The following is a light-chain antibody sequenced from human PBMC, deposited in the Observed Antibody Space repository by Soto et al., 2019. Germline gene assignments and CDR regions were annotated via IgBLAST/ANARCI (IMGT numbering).Light chain of an antibody. CDR3: QQYTSYART. CDR1: QSISSW. CDR2: DAS. V-gene: IGKV1-5*01. Sequence: DIQMNQSPSTLSASVGDRVTITCRASQSISSWLAWYQQKPGKAPKLLIYDASSLEGAAASRFNGIGSATEFTLTISSLEPDDFATYYCQQYTSYARTFGQGTMVEIK. J-gene: IGKJ1*01.